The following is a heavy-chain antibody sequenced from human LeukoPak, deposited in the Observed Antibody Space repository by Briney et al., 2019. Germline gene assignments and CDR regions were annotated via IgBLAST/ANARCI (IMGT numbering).Heavy chain of an antibody. J-gene: IGHJ4*02. V-gene: IGHV1-46*01. CDR1: GYTFTSYD. CDR3: AREIGPRQLHLWGSAFDY. D-gene: IGHD5-18*01. Sequence: ASVKVSCKASGYTFTSYDINWVRQAPGQGLEWMGIINPSGGTTSYAQNFQGRVTMTRDTSTSTVYMELSSLRSEDTAVYYCAREIGPRQLHLWGSAFDYWGQGTLVTVSS. CDR2: INPSGGTT.